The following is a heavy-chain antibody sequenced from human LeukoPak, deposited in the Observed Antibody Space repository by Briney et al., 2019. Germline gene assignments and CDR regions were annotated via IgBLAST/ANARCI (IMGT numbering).Heavy chain of an antibody. D-gene: IGHD6-13*01. J-gene: IGHJ4*02. CDR1: SHSISIYY. Sequence: PSDPLSLTCTLSSHSISIYYWSWIRHPTGGGLEWIRRIDTNGTSRYNPSVKSRVTMSVDTSKNQLYLKLISVTAADTAVYYCARDRTAAAGRTDFDFWGQGTLVTVSS. V-gene: IGHV4-4*07. CDR2: IDTNGTS. CDR3: ARDRTAAAGRTDFDF.